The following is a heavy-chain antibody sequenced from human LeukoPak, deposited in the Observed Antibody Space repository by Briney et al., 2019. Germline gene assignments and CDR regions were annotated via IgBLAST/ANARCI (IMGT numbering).Heavy chain of an antibody. V-gene: IGHV3-64*01. CDR1: GFTFSSYA. CDR3: ARLSGSYVFDY. J-gene: IGHJ4*02. CDR2: ISSNGGST. D-gene: IGHD1-26*01. Sequence: PGGSLRLPCAASGFTFSSYAMHWVRQAPGKGLEYVSAISSNGGSTYYANSVKGRFTISRDNSKNTLYLQMGSLRAEDMAVYYCARLSGSYVFDYWGQGTLVTVSS.